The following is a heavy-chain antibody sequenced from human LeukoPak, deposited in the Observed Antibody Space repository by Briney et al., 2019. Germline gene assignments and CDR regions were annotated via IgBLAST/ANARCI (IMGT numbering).Heavy chain of an antibody. J-gene: IGHJ4*02. CDR1: GFTFSNYG. D-gene: IGHD3-3*01. CDR2: IYDDGSKE. V-gene: IGHV3-33*03. CDR3: ATDFKSGYVDS. Sequence: PGGSLRLSCAASGFTFSNYGMHWVRQAPGKGLEWVAVIYDDGSKEYFADSVKGRFTISRDNSKNTVVLQMNSLRGEDTAVYYRATDFKSGYVDSWGQGTLVTVSS.